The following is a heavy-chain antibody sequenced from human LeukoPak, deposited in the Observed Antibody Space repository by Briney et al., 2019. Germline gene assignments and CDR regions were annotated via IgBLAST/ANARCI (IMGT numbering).Heavy chain of an antibody. CDR3: ARGASYDFWSGPESNQEYNWFDP. D-gene: IGHD3-3*01. CDR1: GYTFTSYY. J-gene: IGHJ5*02. Sequence: GASVKVSCKASGYTFTSYYMHWVRQAPGQGLEWMEIINPSGGSTSYAQKFQGRVTMTRDTSTSTVYMELSSLRSEDTAVYYCARGASYDFWSGPESNQEYNWFDPWGQGTLVTVSS. V-gene: IGHV1-46*01. CDR2: INPSGGST.